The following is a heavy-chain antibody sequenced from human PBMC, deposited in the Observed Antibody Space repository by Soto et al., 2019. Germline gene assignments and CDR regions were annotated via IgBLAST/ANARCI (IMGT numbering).Heavy chain of an antibody. CDR3: SRDVSCSGGSCYPNDWFDP. Sequence: PSETLSLTCSVSAGSMRNYYWIWLRQPPGKGLEWIGNVDDSGTTKYNPSLRSRVTISVDTSTNQFSLKLSSVIAADTAVYYCSRDVSCSGGSCYPNDWFDPWGQGTLVTVSS. V-gene: IGHV4-59*01. CDR2: VDDSGTT. J-gene: IGHJ5*02. D-gene: IGHD2-15*01. CDR1: AGSMRNYY.